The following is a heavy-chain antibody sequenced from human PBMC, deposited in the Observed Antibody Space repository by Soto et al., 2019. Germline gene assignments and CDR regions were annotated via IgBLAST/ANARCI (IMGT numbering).Heavy chain of an antibody. D-gene: IGHD5-12*01. Sequence: QVQLVQSGAEVRQPASSVKVSCKTSGGTFSSYAISWVRQAPGQGLEWMGGIVPIVDTSTYAKKFQGRVTITADESTSTAYTELSSLRSDDTAIYYCVRVVAIPGYPDNWGQGTLVTVSS. CDR3: VRVVAIPGYPDN. V-gene: IGHV1-69*12. J-gene: IGHJ4*02. CDR2: IVPIVDTS. CDR1: GGTFSSYA.